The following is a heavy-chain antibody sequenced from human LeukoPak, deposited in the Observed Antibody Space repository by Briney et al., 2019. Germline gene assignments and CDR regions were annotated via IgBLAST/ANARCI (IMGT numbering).Heavy chain of an antibody. CDR3: AREGPTRGGFDY. Sequence: PSETLSLTCTVSGDSISSGAYYWSWIRQHPGKGLEWIGYIYYSVSTHYNPSLNSRVTISVDASKNQLSLRLSSVTAADTALYYCAREGPTRGGFDYWGQGTLVTVSS. J-gene: IGHJ4*02. V-gene: IGHV4-31*03. D-gene: IGHD1-26*01. CDR1: GDSISSGAYY. CDR2: IYYSVST.